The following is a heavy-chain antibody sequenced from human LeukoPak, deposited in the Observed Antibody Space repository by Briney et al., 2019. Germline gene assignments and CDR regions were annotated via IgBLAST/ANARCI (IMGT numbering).Heavy chain of an antibody. CDR1: GFSLSSYA. V-gene: IGHV3-30*04. Sequence: GSLRLSCAASGFSLSSYAMHWVRQAPGKGLEWVAIISYDGSKKYYADSVKGRFTISRDNSKNTLYLQMNSLRAEDTAVYYCARSAAAGRIVATFGYWGQGTLVIVSS. CDR2: ISYDGSKK. CDR3: ARSAAAGRIVATFGY. D-gene: IGHD5-12*01. J-gene: IGHJ4*02.